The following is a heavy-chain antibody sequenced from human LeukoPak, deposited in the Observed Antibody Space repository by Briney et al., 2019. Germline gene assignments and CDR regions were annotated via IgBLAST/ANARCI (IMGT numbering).Heavy chain of an antibody. CDR1: GFTFSGSA. J-gene: IGHJ4*02. CDR3: VRDLT. CDR2: ISANGDNT. Sequence: GGSLRLSCSPSGFTFSGSAMHWARQAPGEGPEFVSGISANGDNTYYGDSVKIRFTISRDNSKNTVHLQMSSLSPEDTAVYYCVRDLTGGQGTLVIVSS. V-gene: IGHV3-64D*06. D-gene: IGHD1-14*01.